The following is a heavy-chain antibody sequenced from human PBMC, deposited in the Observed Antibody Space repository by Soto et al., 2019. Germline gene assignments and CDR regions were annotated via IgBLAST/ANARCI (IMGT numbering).Heavy chain of an antibody. CDR1: GGSXSTGCDY. J-gene: IGHJ5*02. Sequence: SETLSLTCTVAGGSXSTGCDYWSWIRQHPGKGLEWIGYIFYSGSTYYNPSLKSRLTISIDTSKTQFSLKLSSVTAADTAVYYCARGRYCSSARCYGGWFDPWGEGALVTVSS. D-gene: IGHD2-2*01. CDR3: ARGRYCSSARCYGGWFDP. V-gene: IGHV4-31*03. CDR2: IFYSGST.